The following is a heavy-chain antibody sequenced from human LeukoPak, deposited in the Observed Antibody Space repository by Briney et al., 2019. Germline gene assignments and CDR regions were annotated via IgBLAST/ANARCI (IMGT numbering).Heavy chain of an antibody. D-gene: IGHD1-1*01. CDR2: IWYDGSNK. J-gene: IGHJ5*02. CDR3: ARAFWNGNWFDP. V-gene: IGHV3-33*08. CDR1: GFTFSTYC. Sequence: PGGSLRLSCAASGFTFSTYCMHWVRQAPGKGLEWVAVIWYDGSNKYYADSVKGRFTISRDNSKNTLYLQMNSLRAEDAAVYYCARAFWNGNWFDPWGQGTLVTVSS.